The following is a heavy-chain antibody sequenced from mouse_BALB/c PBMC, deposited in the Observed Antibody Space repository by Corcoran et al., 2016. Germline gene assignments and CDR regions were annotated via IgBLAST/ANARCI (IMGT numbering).Heavy chain of an antibody. V-gene: IGHV9-1*02. J-gene: IGHJ3*01. CDR1: GYTFTNYG. CDR3: ARDYGSSYGWFAY. D-gene: IGHD1-1*01. Sequence: QIQLVQSGPELKKPGETVKISCKASGYTFTNYGMNWVKQAPGKGLKWIGWINTNTGEPTYADDFKGRFAFSLEISATTAYLQINNLKNEDMATYFCARDYGSSYGWFAYWGQGTLVTVSA. CDR2: INTNTGEP.